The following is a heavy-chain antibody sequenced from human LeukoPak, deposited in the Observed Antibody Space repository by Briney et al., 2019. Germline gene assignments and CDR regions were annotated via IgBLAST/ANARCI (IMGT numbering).Heavy chain of an antibody. D-gene: IGHD3-10*01. CDR3: ATQASYYASFDY. V-gene: IGHV5-10-1*01. J-gene: IGHJ4*02. CDR1: GSSFTSYW. CDR2: VDPRDSYT. Sequence: GESLKISCKGSGSSFTSYWISWVRQMPGKGLEWMGKVDPRDSYTNYSPSFQGHVTISADNSISTAYLQWSSLKASDTAMYYCATQASYYASFDYWGQGTLVTVSS.